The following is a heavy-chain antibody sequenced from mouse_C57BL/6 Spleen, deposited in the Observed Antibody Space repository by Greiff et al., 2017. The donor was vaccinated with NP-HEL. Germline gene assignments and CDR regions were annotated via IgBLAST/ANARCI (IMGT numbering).Heavy chain of an antibody. J-gene: IGHJ4*01. Sequence: EVMLVESGGGLVKPGGSLKLSCAASGFTFSSYAMSWVRQTPEKRLEWVATISDGGSYTYYPDNVKGRFTISRDNAKNNLYLQMSHLKSEDTAMYYCARVSYYAMDYWGQGTSVTVSS. CDR2: ISDGGSYT. V-gene: IGHV5-4*03. CDR1: GFTFSSYA. CDR3: ARVSYYAMDY.